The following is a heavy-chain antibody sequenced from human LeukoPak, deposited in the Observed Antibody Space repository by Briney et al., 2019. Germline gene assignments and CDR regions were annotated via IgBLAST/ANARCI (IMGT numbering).Heavy chain of an antibody. V-gene: IGHV4-34*01. Sequence: SETLSLTCAVYGGSFSGYYWSWIRQPPGKGLEWIGEINHSGSTNYNPSLKSRVTISVDTSKNQFSLKLSPVTAADTAVYYCARGRRSIAARPSWYFDLWGRGTLVTVSS. CDR2: INHSGST. J-gene: IGHJ2*01. CDR1: GGSFSGYY. CDR3: ARGRRSIAARPSWYFDL. D-gene: IGHD6-6*01.